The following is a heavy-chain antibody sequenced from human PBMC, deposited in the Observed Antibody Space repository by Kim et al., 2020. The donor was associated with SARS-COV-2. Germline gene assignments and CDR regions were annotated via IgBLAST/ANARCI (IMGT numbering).Heavy chain of an antibody. V-gene: IGHV5-51*01. D-gene: IGHD3-10*01. CDR3: ARSGNTMVRGVIPDY. J-gene: IGHJ4*02. Sequence: PSFQGQVTISADKSISTAYLQWSSLKASDTAMYYCARSGNTMVRGVIPDYWGQGTLVTVSS.